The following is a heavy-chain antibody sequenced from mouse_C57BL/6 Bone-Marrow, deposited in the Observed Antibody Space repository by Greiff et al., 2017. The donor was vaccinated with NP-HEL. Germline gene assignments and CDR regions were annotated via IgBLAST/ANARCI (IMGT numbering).Heavy chain of an antibody. D-gene: IGHD1-1*01. V-gene: IGHV1-69*01. CDR3: ARSLHGSSNY. CDR2: IDPSDSYT. Sequence: VQLQQPGAELVMPGASVKLSCKASGYTFTSYWMHWVKQRPGQGLEWIGEIDPSDSYTNYNQKFKGKSTLTVDKSSSTAYMQLSSLTSEDSAVYYCARSLHGSSNYWGQGTTLTVPS. J-gene: IGHJ2*01. CDR1: GYTFTSYW.